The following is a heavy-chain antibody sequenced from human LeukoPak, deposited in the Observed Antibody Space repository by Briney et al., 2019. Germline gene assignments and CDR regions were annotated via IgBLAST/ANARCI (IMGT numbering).Heavy chain of an antibody. CDR3: AREVKEYYDSSGYYSY. CDR1: GYTFTGYY. J-gene: IGHJ4*02. D-gene: IGHD3-22*01. CDR2: INPNSGGT. V-gene: IGHV1-2*02. Sequence: ASVKVSCKASGYTFTGYYMHWVRHAPGQGLEWMGWINPNSGGTNYAQKFQGRVTMTRDTSISTAYMELSRLRSDDTAVYYCAREVKEYYDSSGYYSYWGQGTLVTVSS.